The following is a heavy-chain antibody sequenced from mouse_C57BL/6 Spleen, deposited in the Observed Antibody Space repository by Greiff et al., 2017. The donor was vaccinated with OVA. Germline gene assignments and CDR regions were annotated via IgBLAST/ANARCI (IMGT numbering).Heavy chain of an antibody. CDR3: ARWDYYSRVSFDY. D-gene: IGHD1-1*01. J-gene: IGHJ2*01. Sequence: VKLQESGAELVRPGTSVKMSCKASGYTFTNYWIGWAKQRPGHGLEWIGDIYPGGGYTNYNEKFKGKATLTADKSSSTAYMQFSSLTSEDSAIYYCARWDYYSRVSFDYWGQGTTLTVSS. CDR1: GYTFTNYW. CDR2: IYPGGGYT. V-gene: IGHV1-63*01.